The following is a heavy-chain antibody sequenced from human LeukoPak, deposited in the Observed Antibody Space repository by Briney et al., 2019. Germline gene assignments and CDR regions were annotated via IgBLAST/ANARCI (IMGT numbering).Heavy chain of an antibody. CDR2: ISSSSSYI. D-gene: IGHD4/OR15-4a*01. V-gene: IGHV3-21*04. J-gene: IGHJ4*02. Sequence: GGSLRLSCAASGLTFIKYSMTRVRQAPGKGLEWVSSISSSSSYIYYADSVKGRFAISRDNAKNSLYLQMNSLRAEDTAVYYCARRAGAYSHPYDYWGQGTLVTVSS. CDR3: ARRAGAYSHPYDY. CDR1: GLTFIKYS.